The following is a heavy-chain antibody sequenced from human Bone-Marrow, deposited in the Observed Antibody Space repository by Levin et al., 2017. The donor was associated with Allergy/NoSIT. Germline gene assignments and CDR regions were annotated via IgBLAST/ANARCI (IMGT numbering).Heavy chain of an antibody. CDR2: INSDGSVT. J-gene: IGHJ4*02. CDR1: GFTFRTYW. V-gene: IGHV3-74*01. Sequence: GGSLRLSCAASGFTFRTYWMHWVRQAPGKGLVWVSRINSDGSVTKYGDSVKGRFTISRDNAKNTLYLQMNSLTAEDTAVYYCARDSPNYGLGRNFDFWGRGTLVSVSS. D-gene: IGHD3-10*01. CDR3: ARDSPNYGLGRNFDF.